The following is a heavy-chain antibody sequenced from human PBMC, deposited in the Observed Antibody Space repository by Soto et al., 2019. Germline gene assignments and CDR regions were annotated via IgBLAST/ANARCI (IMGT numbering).Heavy chain of an antibody. CDR2: VSGSGDSA. D-gene: IGHD2-2*01. J-gene: IGHJ1*01. CDR1: GFTFRNYV. Sequence: QLGGSLRLSCAASGFTFRNYVMRWVRQAPGKGPEWVSSVSGSGDSAYYADSVKGRVTISRDNSKDTLYLQINSLRVEDTAVYFCTGGTSRYFQHWGQGTLVTVSS. V-gene: IGHV3-23*01. CDR3: TGGTSRYFQH.